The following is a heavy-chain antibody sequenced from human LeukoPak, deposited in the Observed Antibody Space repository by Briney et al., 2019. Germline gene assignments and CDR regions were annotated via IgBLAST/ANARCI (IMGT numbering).Heavy chain of an antibody. CDR1: GGTFSSYA. CDR2: IIPIFGTA. D-gene: IGHD1-1*01. V-gene: IGHV1-69*01. J-gene: IGHJ3*02. CDR3: ARDQLGAFDI. Sequence: ASVKVPCKAFGGTFSSYAISWVRQAPGQGLEWMGGIIPIFGTANYAQKFQGRVTITADESTSTAYMELSSLRSEDTAVYYCARDQLGAFDIWGQGTMVTVSS.